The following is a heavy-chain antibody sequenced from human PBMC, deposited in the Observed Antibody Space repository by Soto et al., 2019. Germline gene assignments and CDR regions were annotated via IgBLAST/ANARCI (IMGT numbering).Heavy chain of an antibody. V-gene: IGHV4-34*01. CDR2: INHSGST. CDR1: GGSFSGYY. CDR3: ARGRGYDSSGYYPKIDAFDI. D-gene: IGHD3-22*01. J-gene: IGHJ3*02. Sequence: PSETLSLTCAVYGGSFSGYYWSWIRQPPGKGLEWIGEINHSGSTNYNPSPKSRVTISVDTSKNQFSLKLSSVTAADTAVYYCARGRGYDSSGYYPKIDAFDIWGQGTMVTVSS.